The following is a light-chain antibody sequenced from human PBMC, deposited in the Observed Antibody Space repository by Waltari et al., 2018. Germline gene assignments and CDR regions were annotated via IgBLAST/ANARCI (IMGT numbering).Light chain of an antibody. CDR3: QQSYTTPYT. J-gene: IGKJ2*01. V-gene: IGKV1-39*01. CDR1: RNINIY. Sequence: DIQMTQSPSSLSASVGDHVTITCRASRNINIYLNWYQQRPGKAPYVLIYTSSNLQSGVPSRFAAGGSGTDFTLTVSSLQPEDFATYYCQQSYTTPYTFGQGTKLQIK. CDR2: TSS.